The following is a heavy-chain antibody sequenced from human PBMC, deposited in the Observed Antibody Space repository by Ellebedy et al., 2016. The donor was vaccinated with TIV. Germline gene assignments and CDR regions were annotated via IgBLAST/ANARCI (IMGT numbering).Heavy chain of an antibody. CDR3: ARNNGDFVSSLWD. CDR2: ISSGSGNI. Sequence: GGSLRLSXAASGFTFSSYSMNWVRRAPGKGLEWVSYISSGSGNIYYADSVKGRFTISRDNAKNSLYLQMNSLRAEDTAVYYCARNNGDFVSSLWDWGQGTLVTVSS. CDR1: GFTFSSYS. V-gene: IGHV3-48*04. D-gene: IGHD4-17*01. J-gene: IGHJ4*02.